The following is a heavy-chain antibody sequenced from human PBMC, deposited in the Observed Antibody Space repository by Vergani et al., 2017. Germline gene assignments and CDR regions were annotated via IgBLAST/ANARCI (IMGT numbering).Heavy chain of an antibody. CDR2: INPKSGDT. CDR1: GYIFTGYY. Sequence: QVRHVQSGAEVKKPGASMKVSCKTSGYIFTGYYMHWVRLAPGQGLEWMGGINPKSGDTKYAQKFQGRVTMTRDTSINTAYMELSRLRGDDTAVYYCARGYHFDNSGYRNVLDILGQGTMVTVSA. V-gene: IGHV1-2*02. CDR3: ARGYHFDNSGYRNVLDI. J-gene: IGHJ3*02. D-gene: IGHD3-22*01.